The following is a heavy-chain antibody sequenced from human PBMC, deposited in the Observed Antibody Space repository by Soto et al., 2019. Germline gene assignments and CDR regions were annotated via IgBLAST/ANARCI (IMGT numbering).Heavy chain of an antibody. CDR1: GGSVTSGDHY. CDR2: VYHTGAT. Sequence: SETLSLTCTLSGGSVTSGDHYWSWIRQPPGKGLEWIAYVYHTGATNYNPSLKSRVTISLDTSKGQFSLNLTSLTTADTAVYFCARGGNRYSNVASGVGGFDYWGQGSLVTSPQ. J-gene: IGHJ4*02. CDR3: ARGGNRYSNVASGVGGFDY. V-gene: IGHV4-61*08. D-gene: IGHD5-12*01.